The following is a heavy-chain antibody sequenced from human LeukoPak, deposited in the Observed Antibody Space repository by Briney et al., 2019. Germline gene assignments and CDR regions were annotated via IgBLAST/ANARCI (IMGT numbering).Heavy chain of an antibody. D-gene: IGHD2-2*01. V-gene: IGHV3-23*01. CDR2: ISFSSGST. J-gene: IGHJ4*02. CDR1: GFTFSTYA. Sequence: PGGSLTLSCAASGFTFSTYAMTWVRQAPGKGLEWVSSISFSSGSTYYAASVKGRFTISRENSKNTLYLQMNSLRAEDTAVYYCAKTKGSTRLAPFDCWGQGTLVTVSS. CDR3: AKTKGSTRLAPFDC.